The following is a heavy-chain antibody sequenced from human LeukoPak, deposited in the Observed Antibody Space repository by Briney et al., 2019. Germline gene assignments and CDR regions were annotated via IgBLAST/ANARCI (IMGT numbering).Heavy chain of an antibody. J-gene: IGHJ6*03. Sequence: GGSLRLSCAASGFTFSSYSMNWVRQAPGKGLEWVSYISSSGSTIYYADSVKGRFTISRDNAKNSLYLQMNSLRAEDTAVYYCARQSAYSYGFYYYYYMDVWGKGTTVTVSS. D-gene: IGHD5-18*01. CDR3: ARQSAYSYGFYYYYYMDV. CDR2: ISSSGSTI. V-gene: IGHV3-48*04. CDR1: GFTFSSYS.